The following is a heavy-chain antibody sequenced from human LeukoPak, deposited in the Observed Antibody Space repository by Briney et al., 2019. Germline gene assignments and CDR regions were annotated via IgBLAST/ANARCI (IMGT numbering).Heavy chain of an antibody. CDR2: IRVYNGNT. D-gene: IGHD2-15*01. CDR1: GYSFTTYG. CDR3: ASATLRCSGGSCYEMDV. J-gene: IGHJ6*04. V-gene: IGHV1-18*01. Sequence: ASVKVSCKASGYSFTTYGISWVRQAPGQGLEWTGWIRVYNGNTNYAQKLQGRVTMTTDTSTSTAYMELSSLRSEDTAVYYCASATLRCSGGSCYEMDVWGKGTTVTVSS.